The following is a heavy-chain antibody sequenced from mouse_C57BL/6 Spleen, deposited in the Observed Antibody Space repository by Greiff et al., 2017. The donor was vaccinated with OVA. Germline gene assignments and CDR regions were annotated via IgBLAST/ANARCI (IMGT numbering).Heavy chain of an antibody. CDR1: GFTFSDYY. D-gene: IGHD2-5*01. CDR3: ARYSNYGYWYFDV. V-gene: IGHV5-16*01. J-gene: IGHJ1*03. Sequence: EVQLVESEGGLVQPGSSMKLSCTASGFTFSDYYMAWVRQVPEKGLEWVANINYDGSSTYYLDSLKSRFIISRDNAKNILYLQMSSLKSEDTATYYCARYSNYGYWYFDVWGTGTTVTVSS. CDR2: INYDGSST.